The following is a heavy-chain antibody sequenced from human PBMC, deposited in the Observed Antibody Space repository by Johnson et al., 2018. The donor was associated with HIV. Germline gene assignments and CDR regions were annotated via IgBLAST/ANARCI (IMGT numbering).Heavy chain of an antibody. CDR3: AKDVGYSSSGWGAFDI. CDR2: ISLNSGSI. D-gene: IGHD6-13*01. CDR1: GFTFDDYA. J-gene: IGHJ3*02. V-gene: IGHV3-9*01. Sequence: VQLVESGGGLVQPGGSLRLSCAASGFTFDDYAMHWVRQAPGKGLEWVSGISLNSGSIGYADSVKGRFTISRDNAKNSLYLQMNGLRAEDTALYYCAKDVGYSSSGWGAFDIWGQGTMVTVSS.